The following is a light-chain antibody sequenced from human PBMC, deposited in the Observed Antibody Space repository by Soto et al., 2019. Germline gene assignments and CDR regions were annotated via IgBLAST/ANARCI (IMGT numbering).Light chain of an antibody. J-gene: IGLJ2*01. CDR2: GNY. Sequence: QAVVTQPPSVSGAPGQRVTISCTGSSSNIGAGYDVQWYQQLPGTAPKLLIYGNYNRPSGVPDRFSGSKSGTSASLAITGLQAEDEADYYCQSYHSSLSGVVFGGGTKLTVL. CDR1: SSNIGAGYD. V-gene: IGLV1-40*01. CDR3: QSYHSSLSGVV.